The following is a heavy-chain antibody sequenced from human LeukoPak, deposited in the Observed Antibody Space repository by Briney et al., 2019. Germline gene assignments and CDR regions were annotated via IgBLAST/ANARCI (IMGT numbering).Heavy chain of an antibody. D-gene: IGHD6-6*01. CDR2: ISGSGGST. CDR3: ANHPGIAARPLDY. CDR1: GFTFSSYA. V-gene: IGHV3-23*01. J-gene: IGHJ4*02. Sequence: GGSLRLSCAASGFTFSSYAMSWDRQAPGKGLEWVSAISGSGGSTYYADSVKGRFTISRDNSKNTLYLQMNSLRAEDTAVYYCANHPGIAARPLDYWGQGTLVTVSS.